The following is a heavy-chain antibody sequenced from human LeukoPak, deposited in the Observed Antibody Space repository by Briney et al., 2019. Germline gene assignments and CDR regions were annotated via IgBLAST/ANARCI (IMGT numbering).Heavy chain of an antibody. V-gene: IGHV1-24*01. CDR2: FDPGDGET. Sequence: ASVKVSCKISGYSLTQLPMHWVRQAPGKGLEWMGGFDPGDGETIYAQRFQGRVTMTEDTSTDTAYMELSSLRSEDTAVYYCATDHNGSYYFDYWGQGTLVTVSS. CDR3: ATDHNGSYYFDY. CDR1: GYSLTQLP. J-gene: IGHJ4*02. D-gene: IGHD1-26*01.